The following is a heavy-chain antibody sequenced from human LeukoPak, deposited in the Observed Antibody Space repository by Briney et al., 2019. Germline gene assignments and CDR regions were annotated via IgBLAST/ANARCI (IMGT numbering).Heavy chain of an antibody. CDR1: GYTFTSYG. CDR2: ISAYNGNT. J-gene: IGHJ4*02. Sequence: ASVKVSCKASGYTFTSYGISWVRQAPGQGLEWMGWISAYNGNTNYAQKFQGRVTMTTDTSTSTAYMELSSLRSEDTAVYYCARDLNPFRDSGEFDYWGQRTLVTVAS. V-gene: IGHV1-18*01. D-gene: IGHD2-15*01. CDR3: ARDLNPFRDSGEFDY.